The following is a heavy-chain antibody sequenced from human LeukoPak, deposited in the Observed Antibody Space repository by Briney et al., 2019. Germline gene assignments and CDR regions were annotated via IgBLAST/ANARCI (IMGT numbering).Heavy chain of an antibody. CDR2: IRYDGSNR. D-gene: IGHD3-3*01. CDR3: AKTIFGVTHAFDI. J-gene: IGHJ3*02. CDR1: GFTFSRYG. Sequence: GGSLRLSCAASGFTFSRYGMHWVRQAPGKGLEWVTFIRYDGSNRYYADSVKGRFTISRDDSKNTLYLQMNSLRAEDTAVYYCAKTIFGVTHAFDIWGQGTMVTVSS. V-gene: IGHV3-30*02.